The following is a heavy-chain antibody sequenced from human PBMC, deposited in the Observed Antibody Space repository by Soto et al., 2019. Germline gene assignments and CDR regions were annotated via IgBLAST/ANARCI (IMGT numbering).Heavy chain of an antibody. CDR3: ATSVGIAPTGEDGMDV. D-gene: IGHD2-8*02. Sequence: ASLKLSCKGSGGTFSIYVFSWVRQAPGQGPEWIGGIIPILTTPNYAQKFQGRVTIVADESTTTVYMELSSLKFEDTAVYYCATSVGIAPTGEDGMDVWGQGTSVTVS. J-gene: IGHJ6*02. CDR2: IIPILTTP. CDR1: GGTFSIYV. V-gene: IGHV1-69*13.